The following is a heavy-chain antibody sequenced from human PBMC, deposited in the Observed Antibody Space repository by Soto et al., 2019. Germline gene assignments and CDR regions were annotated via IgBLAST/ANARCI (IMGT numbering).Heavy chain of an antibody. CDR3: AQGNYDIDN. CDR2: MNAGKGDT. V-gene: IGHV1-3*01. D-gene: IGHD1-7*01. Sequence: ASVKVSCKASGYIFTTYAMHWVRQAPGQGLEWMGWMNAGKGDTSSSKKFRGRLTITRDTSASTAYMELSSLTSEDTAVYYCAQGNYDIDNWGQGTLVTVSS. CDR1: GYIFTTYA. J-gene: IGHJ4*02.